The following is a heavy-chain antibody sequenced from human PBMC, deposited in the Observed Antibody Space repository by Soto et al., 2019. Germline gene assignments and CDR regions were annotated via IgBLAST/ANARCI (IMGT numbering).Heavy chain of an antibody. Sequence: QVQLVQSGAEVKKPGASVKVSCKASGYTFTSYYMHWVRQAPGQGLEWMGIINPSGGSTSYAQKFQGRVTMTRDTATSTVYMELSSRRSEDTAVYYCARRGMGLGSYFDYWGQGTLVTVSS. J-gene: IGHJ4*02. CDR1: GYTFTSYY. V-gene: IGHV1-46*01. CDR2: INPSGGST. D-gene: IGHD3-10*01. CDR3: ARRGMGLGSYFDY.